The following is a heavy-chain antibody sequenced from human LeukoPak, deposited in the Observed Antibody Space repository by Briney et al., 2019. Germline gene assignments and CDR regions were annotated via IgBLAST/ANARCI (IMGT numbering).Heavy chain of an antibody. CDR1: GGSISSYY. Sequence: PSETLSLTCTVSGGSISSYYWSWIRQPPGKGLEWIGYIYYSGSTNYNPSLKSRVTISVDTSKNQFSLKLSSVTAADTAVYYCVRGDYYYYGMDVWGQGTTVTVSS. J-gene: IGHJ6*02. V-gene: IGHV4-59*01. CDR3: VRGDYYYYGMDV. CDR2: IYYSGST.